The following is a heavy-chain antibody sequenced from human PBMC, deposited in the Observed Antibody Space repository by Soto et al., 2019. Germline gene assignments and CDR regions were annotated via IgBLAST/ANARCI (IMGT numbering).Heavy chain of an antibody. CDR3: ARDPLYCSGGSCYAALYYFDY. J-gene: IGHJ4*02. CDR1: GFTFSSYG. Sequence: QVQLVESGGGVVQPGRSLRLSCAASGFTFSSYGMHWVRQAPGKGLEWVAVIWYDGSNKYYADSVKGRFTISRDNSKNTLYLQMNRLKAEDTAVYYCARDPLYCSGGSCYAALYYFDYWGQGTLVTVSS. V-gene: IGHV3-33*01. CDR2: IWYDGSNK. D-gene: IGHD2-15*01.